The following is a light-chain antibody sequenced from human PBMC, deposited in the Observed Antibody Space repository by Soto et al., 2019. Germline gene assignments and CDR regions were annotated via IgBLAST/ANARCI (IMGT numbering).Light chain of an antibody. Sequence: QSVLTQPGSVCGSPGQSITFSCTGTSSDVGGYNYVSWYQHHPGKAPKLMIYEVCNRPSGVSNRFSGSKSGNTASLTISGLQAEDEADYYCSSYTSSSTRNVVFGGGTKVTVL. V-gene: IGLV2-14*01. J-gene: IGLJ2*01. CDR3: SSYTSSSTRNVV. CDR2: EVC. CDR1: SSDVGGYNY.